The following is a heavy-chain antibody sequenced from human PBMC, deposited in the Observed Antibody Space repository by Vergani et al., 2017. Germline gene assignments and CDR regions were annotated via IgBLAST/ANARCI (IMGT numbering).Heavy chain of an antibody. CDR1: GFSFRGHG. D-gene: IGHD4-11*01. J-gene: IGHJ4*02. CDR2: ISDDGDRR. V-gene: IGHV3-30*18. Sequence: QVHLVESGGGVVQPGRSLTLSCVASGFSFRGHGMHWVRQAPGKGLEWVAMISDDGDRRDYGDFAKGRFTISRDSYKTVYLQMNILRVEDTDMYCCAKYLSYSTAWPHFDSRGQGTLVTVSS. CDR3: AKYLSYSTAWPHFDS.